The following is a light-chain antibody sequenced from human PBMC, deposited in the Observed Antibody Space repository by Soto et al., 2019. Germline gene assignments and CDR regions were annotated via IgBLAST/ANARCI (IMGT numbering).Light chain of an antibody. CDR2: GAS. CDR3: QQYGSSRT. J-gene: IGKJ1*01. V-gene: IGKV3-20*01. CDR1: QSVSRSY. Sequence: EMVWTQSPGTRSLSPGERATLSCRASQSVSRSYLAWYQQKPGQAPMLLIYGASSRATGIPDRFSGSGSGKDFTLTISRLEPEDFAVYYCQQYGSSRTVGQGTKVEIK.